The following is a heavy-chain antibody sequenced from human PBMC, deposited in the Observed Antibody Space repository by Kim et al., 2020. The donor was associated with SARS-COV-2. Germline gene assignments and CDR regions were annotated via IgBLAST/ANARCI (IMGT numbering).Heavy chain of an antibody. V-gene: IGHV4-34*01. CDR1: GGSFSGYY. CDR3: ARGIRYDFWSGYYYYGMDV. CDR2: INHSGST. D-gene: IGHD3-3*01. J-gene: IGHJ6*02. Sequence: SETLSLTCAVYGGSFSGYYWSWIRQPPGKGLEWIGEINHSGSTNYNPSLKSRVTISVDTSKNQFSLKLSSVTAADTAVYYCARGIRYDFWSGYYYYGMDVWGQGTTVTVSS.